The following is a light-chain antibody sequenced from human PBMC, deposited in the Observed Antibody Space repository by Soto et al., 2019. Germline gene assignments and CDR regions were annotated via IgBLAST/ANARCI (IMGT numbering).Light chain of an antibody. J-gene: IGKJ4*01. CDR2: GAS. Sequence: DIQMTQSPSAGSASVVERVTITCRASQGISHDLAWYQQRPGRVPKRLNYGASTLDSGVPSRFSGSGAGTEFTLTISSLQLVYFGTYYCLQHNTYPRTFGGGTKVE. CDR3: LQHNTYPRT. V-gene: IGKV1-17*03. CDR1: QGISHD.